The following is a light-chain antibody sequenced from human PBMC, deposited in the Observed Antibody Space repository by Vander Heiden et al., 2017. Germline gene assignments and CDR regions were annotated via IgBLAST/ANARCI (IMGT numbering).Light chain of an antibody. CDR3: ATWDDSLNGAV. V-gene: IGLV1-44*01. J-gene: IGLJ3*02. CDR2: SDK. CDR1: CSDSENND. Sequence: QSVLTQPPSASGTPGSTVTISSSGSCSDSENNDENWYEHLPGTAPKLVLRSDKQRPSGVPDGFSGSNSDTSDSLALSGLQSEDEADYYCATWDDSLNGAVFGGGTKLTVL.